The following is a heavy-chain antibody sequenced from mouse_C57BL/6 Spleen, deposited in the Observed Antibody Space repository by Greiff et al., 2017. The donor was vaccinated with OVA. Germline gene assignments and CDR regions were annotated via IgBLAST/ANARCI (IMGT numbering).Heavy chain of an antibody. CDR2: INPYNGGT. CDR1: GYTFTDYY. Sequence: VQLQQSGPVLVKPGASVKMSCKASGYTFTDYYMNWVKQSHGKSLEWIGVINPYNGGTSYNQKFKGKATLTVDKSSSTAYMELNSLTSEDSAVYYCARTGLYFDYWGQGTTLTVSS. D-gene: IGHD2-13*01. CDR3: ARTGLYFDY. V-gene: IGHV1-19*01. J-gene: IGHJ2*01.